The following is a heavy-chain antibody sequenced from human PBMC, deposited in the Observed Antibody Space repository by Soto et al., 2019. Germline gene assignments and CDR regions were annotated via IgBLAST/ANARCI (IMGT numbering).Heavy chain of an antibody. CDR2: MNPNSGNT. D-gene: IGHD3-16*02. V-gene: IGHV1-8*01. J-gene: IGHJ4*02. CDR3: ARGRVHLGELSFDY. CDR1: GYTFTSYD. Sequence: QVQLVQSGAEVKKPGASVKVSCKASGYTFTSYDINWVRQATGQGLEWMGWMNPNSGNTGYAQKFQGRDTMTRNTSISTAYMELSSLRSEDTAVYYCARGRVHLGELSFDYWGQGTLVTVSS.